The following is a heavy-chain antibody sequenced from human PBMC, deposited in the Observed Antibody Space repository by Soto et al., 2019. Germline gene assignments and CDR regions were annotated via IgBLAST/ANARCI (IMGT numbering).Heavy chain of an antibody. D-gene: IGHD3-9*01. CDR2: ISGSGGST. CDR3: SRDDSDWFFN. CDR1: GFTFSSYA. J-gene: IGHJ4*02. Sequence: GGSLRLSCAASGFTFSSYAMNWVRQAPGKGLEWVSGISGSGGSTYYADSVKGRFTISRDNSKNTLYLQMSSLRAEDTAVYYCSRDDSDWFFNWGRGTLVTVS. V-gene: IGHV3-23*01.